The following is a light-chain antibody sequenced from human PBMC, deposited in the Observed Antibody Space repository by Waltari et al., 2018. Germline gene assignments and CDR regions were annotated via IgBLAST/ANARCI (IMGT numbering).Light chain of an antibody. CDR3: QSYDSSLSVV. V-gene: IGLV1-40*01. CDR2: GNS. J-gene: IGLJ2*01. Sequence: QSVLTQPPSVSGAPGQRVTISCTGRSSNIGAGYDSYWYQQPPGTAPKPLIYGNSNRPSGVPDRFSGSKSGTSASLAITGLQAEDEADYYCQSYDSSLSVVFGGGTKLTVL. CDR1: SSNIGAGYD.